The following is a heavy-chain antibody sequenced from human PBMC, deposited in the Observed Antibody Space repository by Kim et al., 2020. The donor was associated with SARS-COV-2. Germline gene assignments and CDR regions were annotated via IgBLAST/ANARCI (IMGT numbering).Heavy chain of an antibody. CDR3: AQDLLYVSGRGYFDS. Sequence: ADSVRGRFTISRDNSRKTLYLQMDSLRVKDTAVYYCAQDLLYVSGRGYFDSWGQGVLVTVSS. J-gene: IGHJ4*02. D-gene: IGHD3-10*01. V-gene: IGHV3-23*01.